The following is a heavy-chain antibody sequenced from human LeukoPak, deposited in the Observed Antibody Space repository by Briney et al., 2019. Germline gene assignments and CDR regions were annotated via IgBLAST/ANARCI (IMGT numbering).Heavy chain of an antibody. CDR1: GGSISSSSYF. CDR3: ASLGDGYKLDY. CDR2: IYYSGST. D-gene: IGHD5-24*01. Sequence: SETLSLTCTVSGGSISSSSYFWAWIRQPPGKGLEWIGSIYYSGSTYYNPSLKSRVTISVDTSKNQFSLKLSSVTAADTAVYYCASLGDGYKLDYWGQGTLVTVSS. V-gene: IGHV4-39*01. J-gene: IGHJ4*02.